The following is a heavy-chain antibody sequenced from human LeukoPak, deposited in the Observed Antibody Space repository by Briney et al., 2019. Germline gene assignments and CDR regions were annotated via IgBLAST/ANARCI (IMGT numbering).Heavy chain of an antibody. CDR3: AKDRGLLWFGESSGEGFDY. Sequence: PGGSLRLPCVASGFTFSNTAMSWVRRAPGKGLEWVSAISASGDGTFYTDSVKGRFTVSRDNSKNTPYLQMNSLRAEDTAVYYCAKDRGLLWFGESSGEGFDYWGQGTLVTVSS. J-gene: IGHJ4*02. CDR2: ISASGDGT. V-gene: IGHV3-23*01. CDR1: GFTFSNTA. D-gene: IGHD3-10*01.